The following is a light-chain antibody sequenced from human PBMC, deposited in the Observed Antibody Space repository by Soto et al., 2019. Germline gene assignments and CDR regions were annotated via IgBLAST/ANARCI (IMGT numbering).Light chain of an antibody. Sequence: DIQMTQSPSTLSASVGDRVIITCRASQSISSWLAWYQQKPGKVPNLLIYDASNLESGVPSRFSGSGSGTEFTLTISSLQPNDFATYYCQQYQSSLTFGQGTKVDIK. V-gene: IGKV1-5*01. J-gene: IGKJ1*01. CDR1: QSISSW. CDR2: DAS. CDR3: QQYQSSLT.